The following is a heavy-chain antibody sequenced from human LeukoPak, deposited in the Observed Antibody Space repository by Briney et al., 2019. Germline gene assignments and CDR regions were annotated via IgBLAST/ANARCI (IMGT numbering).Heavy chain of an antibody. D-gene: IGHD5-12*01. J-gene: IGHJ6*02. CDR2: INPNSGGT. CDR3: ARFMSGYSGYAAADGMDV. CDR1: GYTFTGYY. V-gene: IGHV1-2*02. Sequence: GASVKVSCKASGYTFTGYYMHWVRQAPGQGLEWMGWINPNSGGTNYAQKFQGRVTMTRDTSISTAYMELSRLRSDDTAVYYCARFMSGYSGYAAADGMDVWGQGTTVTVSS.